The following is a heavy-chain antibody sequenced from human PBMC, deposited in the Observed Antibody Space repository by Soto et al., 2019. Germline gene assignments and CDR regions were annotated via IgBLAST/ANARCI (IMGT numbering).Heavy chain of an antibody. D-gene: IGHD1-26*01. Sequence: QVQLVQSGAEVKKPGSSVKVSCKASGGTFSSYAISWVRQATGQGREWMGGIIPIFGTADYAQKFQGRVTSTADESTSTADMELNSLRSEDTAVYYCASPGGSYYGGVVFWGQGTVVTVSS. V-gene: IGHV1-69*12. J-gene: IGHJ4*02. CDR2: IIPIFGTA. CDR3: ASPGGSYYGGVVF. CDR1: GGTFSSYA.